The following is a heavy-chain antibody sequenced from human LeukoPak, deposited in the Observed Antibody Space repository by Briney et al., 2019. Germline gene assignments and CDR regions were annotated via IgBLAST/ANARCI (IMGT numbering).Heavy chain of an antibody. D-gene: IGHD3-10*01. J-gene: IGHJ6*03. V-gene: IGHV4-34*01. CDR2: INDSGSP. CDR3: AGGATRRSFGEDYYYYMDV. CDR1: GGSSRGYY. Sequence: SGTLSLTCAVYGGSSRGYYWNWLWIRQSPGKGLEWIGEINDSGSPNYNPSPKSRVTISENKSLNQFSLRLSSVTAADPAVYFCAGGATRRSFGEDYYYYMDVWGKGTTVTVSS.